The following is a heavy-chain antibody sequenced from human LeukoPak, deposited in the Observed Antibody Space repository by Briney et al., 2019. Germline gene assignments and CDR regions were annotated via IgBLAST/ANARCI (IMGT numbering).Heavy chain of an antibody. D-gene: IGHD5-12*01. CDR1: GFTFNNAW. J-gene: IGHJ4*02. CDR2: IKSKTNDETT. CDR3: TAGTGYSDHGY. Sequence: PGGSLRLSCAASGFTFNNAWMSWVRQAPGKGLEWVGRIKSKTNDETTDYAAPVKGRFTISRDDSKNTLYLQMNSLKTEDTAVYYCTAGTGYSDHGYWGQGTLVTVSS. V-gene: IGHV3-15*01.